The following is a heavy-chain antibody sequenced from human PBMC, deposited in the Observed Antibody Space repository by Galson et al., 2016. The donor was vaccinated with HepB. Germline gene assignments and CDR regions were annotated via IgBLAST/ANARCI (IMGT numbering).Heavy chain of an antibody. D-gene: IGHD1-26*01. CDR3: ARGWRTYYRYFEH. CDR2: INQDGSET. V-gene: IGHV3-7*01. CDR1: GFTFSSYA. Sequence: SLRLSCAASGFTFSSYAMHWVRQAPGKGLEWVANINQDGSETYYLDSVKGRFTISRDNAKNSLYLQMNSLRGEDTAVYYCARGWRTYYRYFEHWGQGALVSVSS. J-gene: IGHJ1*01.